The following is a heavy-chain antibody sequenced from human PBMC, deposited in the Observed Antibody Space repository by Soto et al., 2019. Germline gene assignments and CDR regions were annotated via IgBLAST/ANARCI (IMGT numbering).Heavy chain of an antibody. V-gene: IGHV4-4*02. CDR1: GVSLTSGNW. CDR3: ARLVYYTGLNYMYFDF. D-gene: IGHD2-8*02. CDR2: IFHDGTA. J-gene: IGHJ4*02. Sequence: SETLSLTCAVSGVSLTSGNWWTWVRQSPQRGLEYIGEIFHDGTANYYPSFERRVAMSVDTSRNQFSLKLTSVTAADTAVYFCARLVYYTGLNYMYFDFWGPGTLVTVSS.